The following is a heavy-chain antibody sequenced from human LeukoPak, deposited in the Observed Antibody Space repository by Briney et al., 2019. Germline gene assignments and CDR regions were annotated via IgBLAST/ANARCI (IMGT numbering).Heavy chain of an antibody. CDR2: IYWNDDK. J-gene: IGHJ4*02. Sequence: SRPTLVNPPQTLTLTCTFPGFSLSTSRVRVGWIRQPPGKALEWLALIYWNDDKRYSPSLKSRLTITKYTYKNQVVLTMTNMDPVDTATYYCAHRRQDTANRGLDYWGQGTLVTVSS. CDR3: AHRRQDTANRGLDY. D-gene: IGHD5-18*01. V-gene: IGHV2-5*01. CDR1: GFSLSTSRVR.